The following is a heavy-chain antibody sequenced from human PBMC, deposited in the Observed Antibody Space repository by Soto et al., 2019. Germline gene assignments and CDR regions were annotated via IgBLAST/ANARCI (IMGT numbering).Heavy chain of an antibody. CDR1: GYTFTSYD. V-gene: IGHV1-8*01. D-gene: IGHD3-9*01. CDR2: MNPNSGNT. Sequence: ASVKVSCKASGYTFTSYDINWVRQATGHGLEWVGWMNPNSGNTGYAQKFQGRVTMTRNTSISTAYMELSSLRSEDTAVYYCARGRLRYFDWLYPWGQGTLVTVSS. CDR3: ARGRLRYFDWLYP. J-gene: IGHJ5*02.